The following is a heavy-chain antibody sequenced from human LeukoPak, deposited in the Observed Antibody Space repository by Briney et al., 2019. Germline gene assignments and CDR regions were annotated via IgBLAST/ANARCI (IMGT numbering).Heavy chain of an antibody. D-gene: IGHD5-18*01. CDR3: ARGQYSYGYPFDY. CDR2: INPNSGGT. V-gene: IGHV1-2*02. CDR1: GYTFTSYG. J-gene: IGHJ4*02. Sequence: ASVKVSCKASGYTFTSYGISWVRQAPGQGLEWMGWINPNSGGTNYAQKFQGRVTMTRDTSINTAYMELSRLNSDDTAVYYCARGQYSYGYPFDYWGQGTLVTVSS.